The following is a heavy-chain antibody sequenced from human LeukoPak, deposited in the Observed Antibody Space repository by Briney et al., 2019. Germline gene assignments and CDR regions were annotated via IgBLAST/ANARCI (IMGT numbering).Heavy chain of an antibody. CDR2: VHRDGYA. V-gene: IGHV4-4*02. J-gene: IGHJ4*02. Sequence: PSGTLSLTCAVSGASITYYWSWVRQPPGKELEWIGEVHRDGYANYNPSLESRVTMSVDKSRDQLSLQLTSVTAADTAVYYCARDWGRYDYDSSGYDFGFDYWGQGTLVTVSS. CDR3: ARDWGRYDYDSSGYDFGFDY. CDR1: GASITYY. D-gene: IGHD3-22*01.